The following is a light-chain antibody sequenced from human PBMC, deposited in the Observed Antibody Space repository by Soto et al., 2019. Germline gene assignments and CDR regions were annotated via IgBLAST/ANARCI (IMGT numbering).Light chain of an antibody. Sequence: DIQMTQSPSSLSASVGDRVTITCRASQSISSYLNWYQQKPGKAPKLLIYAASSFQSGVPSRFRGSGSVTDFTLTISSLQPEDFATYYCQQSYSSPYTFGQGTNLEI. J-gene: IGKJ2*01. CDR2: AAS. V-gene: IGKV1-39*01. CDR1: QSISSY. CDR3: QQSYSSPYT.